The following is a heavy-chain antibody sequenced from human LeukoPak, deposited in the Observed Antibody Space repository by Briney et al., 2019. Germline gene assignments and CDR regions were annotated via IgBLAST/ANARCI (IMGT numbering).Heavy chain of an antibody. CDR3: AREAGSGGSCFDY. CDR1: GFTFSSYG. J-gene: IGHJ4*02. D-gene: IGHD2-15*01. V-gene: IGHV3-33*01. CDR2: IWFDASNK. Sequence: GGSLRLSCAASGFTFSSYGMHWVRQAPGKGLEWVASIWFDASNKYYADSVKGRFTISRDNSKNTLYLQMNSLRAEDTAVYYCAREAGSGGSCFDYWGQGTLVTVSS.